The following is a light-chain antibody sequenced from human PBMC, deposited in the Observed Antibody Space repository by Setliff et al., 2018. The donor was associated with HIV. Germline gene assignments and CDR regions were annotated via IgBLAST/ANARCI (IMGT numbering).Light chain of an antibody. CDR2: EVS. J-gene: IGLJ1*01. CDR1: SSDVGSYNL. Sequence: QSVLTQPASVSGPPGQSITLSCTGTSSDVGSYNLVSWYQHHPGKAPKLMIYEVSKRPSGVSNRFSGSKSGNTASLTISGLQAEDEADYYCCSYAGSSTYVFGTGTKVTVL. V-gene: IGLV2-23*02. CDR3: CSYAGSSTYV.